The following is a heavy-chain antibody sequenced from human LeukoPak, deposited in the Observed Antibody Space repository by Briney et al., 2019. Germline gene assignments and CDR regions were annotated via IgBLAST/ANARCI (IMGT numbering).Heavy chain of an antibody. CDR2: IRYDGSNK. CDR1: GFTLSSYG. D-gene: IGHD2-2*01. CDR3: AKDLRYCSSTSCYRGSYNWFDP. V-gene: IGHV3-30*02. Sequence: GGSLRLSCAASGFTLSSYGMHWVRQAPGKGLVWVAFIRYDGSNKYYADSVKGRFTISRDNSKNTLYLQMNSLRAEDTAVYYCAKDLRYCSSTSCYRGSYNWFDPWGQGTLVTVSS. J-gene: IGHJ5*02.